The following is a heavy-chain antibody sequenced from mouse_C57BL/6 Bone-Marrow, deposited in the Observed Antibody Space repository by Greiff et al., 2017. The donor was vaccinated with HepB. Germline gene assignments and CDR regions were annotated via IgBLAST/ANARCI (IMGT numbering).Heavy chain of an antibody. V-gene: IGHV5-9-1*02. J-gene: IGHJ1*03. CDR2: ISSGGDYI. Sequence: EVKLVESGAGLVKPGGSLKLSCAASGFTFSSYAMSWVRQTPEKRLEWVAYISSGGDYIYYADTVKGRFTISRDNARNTLYLQMSSLKSEDTAMYYCTREGDYDRRYFDVWGTGTTVTVSS. CDR1: GFTFSSYA. CDR3: TREGDYDRRYFDV. D-gene: IGHD2-4*01.